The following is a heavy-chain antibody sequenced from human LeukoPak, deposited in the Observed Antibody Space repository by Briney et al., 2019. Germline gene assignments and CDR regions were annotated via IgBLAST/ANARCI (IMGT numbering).Heavy chain of an antibody. Sequence: PSETLSLTCTVSGGSISSYYWSWIRQPPGKGLEWIGYIYTSGSTNYNPSLKSRVTISVDTSKTQFSLKLSSVTAADTAVYYCARQYSSDQNYPFDPWGQGTLVTVSS. CDR3: ARQYSSDQNYPFDP. V-gene: IGHV4-4*09. D-gene: IGHD3-22*01. CDR2: IYTSGST. J-gene: IGHJ5*02. CDR1: GGSISSYY.